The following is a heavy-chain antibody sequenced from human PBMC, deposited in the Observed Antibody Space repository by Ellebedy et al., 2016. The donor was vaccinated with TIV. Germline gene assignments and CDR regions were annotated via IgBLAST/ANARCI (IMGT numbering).Heavy chain of an antibody. D-gene: IGHD3-22*01. CDR3: ARDTRYYDRTDSYDDTLDN. J-gene: IGHJ3*02. CDR1: GGSISSYY. V-gene: IGHV4-4*07. CDR2: IYTSGST. Sequence: GSLRLSCTVSGGSISSYYWSWIRQPAGKGLEWIGRIYTSGSTNYNPSLKSRVTMSVDTSNNQVSLELSSVTAADTAVYYCARDTRYYDRTDSYDDTLDNWGQGTMVTVFS.